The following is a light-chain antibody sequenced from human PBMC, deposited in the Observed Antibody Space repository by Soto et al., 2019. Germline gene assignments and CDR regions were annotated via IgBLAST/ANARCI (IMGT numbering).Light chain of an antibody. Sequence: DIKMNQSPSTLSGSVGDRVTITCRASQTISSWLAWYQQKPGKAPKLLIYKASTLKSGVPSRFSGSGSGTEFTLTISSLQPDDFATYYCQQYNSHWTFGQGTKVDI. CDR1: QTISSW. J-gene: IGKJ1*01. CDR2: KAS. CDR3: QQYNSHWT. V-gene: IGKV1-5*03.